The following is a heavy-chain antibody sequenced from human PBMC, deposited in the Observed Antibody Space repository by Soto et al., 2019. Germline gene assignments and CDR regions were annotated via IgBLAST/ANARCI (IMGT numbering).Heavy chain of an antibody. D-gene: IGHD2-15*01. CDR1: GFTFVNAW. Sequence: PGGSLRLSCAASGFTFVNAWMSWVRQAPGKGLEWIGRIKSKANGETTDYAAPVKGRFTISRDDSKNSLYLQMNSLKTEDAAVYYCTTLPYCSGGSCYPGGYYYFNMDVWSKGTTVTVSS. CDR3: TTLPYCSGGSCYPGGYYYFNMDV. V-gene: IGHV3-15*01. CDR2: IKSKANGETT. J-gene: IGHJ6*03.